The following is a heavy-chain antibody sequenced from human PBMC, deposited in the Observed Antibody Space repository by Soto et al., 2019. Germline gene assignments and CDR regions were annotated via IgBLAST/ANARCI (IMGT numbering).Heavy chain of an antibody. CDR2: ITTSSSFT. CDR3: ARERPGIPFDY. D-gene: IGHD5-18*01. Sequence: EVQLVESGGVLAQPGGSLRLSCGASGFSFSDYNMNWVRQAPGKVLEWVSYITTSSSFTLYADSVKGRFTISRDNAKSSLYLQMNSLRDEDTAVYYCARERPGIPFDYWGQGTLVTASS. CDR1: GFSFSDYN. V-gene: IGHV3-48*02. J-gene: IGHJ4*02.